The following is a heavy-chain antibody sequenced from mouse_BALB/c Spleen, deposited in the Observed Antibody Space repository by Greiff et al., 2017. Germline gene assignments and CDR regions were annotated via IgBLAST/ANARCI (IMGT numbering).Heavy chain of an antibody. CDR1: GFTFSSYA. Sequence: EVHLVESGGGLVKPGGSLKLSCAASGFTFSSYAMSWVRQSPEKRLEWVAEISSGGSYTYYPDTVTGRFTISRDNAKNTLYLEMSSLRSEDTAMYYCARVTTVVDAWFAYWGQGTLVTVSA. J-gene: IGHJ3*01. CDR2: ISSGGSYT. CDR3: ARVTTVVDAWFAY. D-gene: IGHD1-1*01. V-gene: IGHV5-9-4*01.